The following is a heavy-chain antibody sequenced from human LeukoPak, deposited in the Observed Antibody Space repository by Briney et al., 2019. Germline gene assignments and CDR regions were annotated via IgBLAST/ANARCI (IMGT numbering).Heavy chain of an antibody. CDR1: GYTFTSYY. D-gene: IGHD4-17*01. V-gene: IGHV1-46*01. J-gene: IGHJ5*02. Sequence: ASVKVSCKAAGYTFTSYYMHWVRQAPGQGLEWMGIINPSGGSTSYAQKFQGRVTMTRDMSTSTVYMELSSLRSEDTAGYYCARGATVTTSISHENNWFDPWGQGTPVTVSS. CDR2: INPSGGST. CDR3: ARGATVTTSISHENNWFDP.